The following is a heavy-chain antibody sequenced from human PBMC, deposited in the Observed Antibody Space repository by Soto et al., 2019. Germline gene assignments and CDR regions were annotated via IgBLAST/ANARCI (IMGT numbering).Heavy chain of an antibody. V-gene: IGHV3-21*01. CDR1: GFTFSSYS. D-gene: IGHD6-19*01. J-gene: IGHJ4*02. CDR3: ARVREGDGCNPFDY. Sequence: GGSLRLSCAASGFTFSSYSMNWVRQAPGKGLEWVSSISSSSSYIYYADSVKGRFTISRDNAKNSLFLQMNSLRAEDTAVYYCARVREGDGCNPFDYWGQGTLVTVSS. CDR2: ISSSSSYI.